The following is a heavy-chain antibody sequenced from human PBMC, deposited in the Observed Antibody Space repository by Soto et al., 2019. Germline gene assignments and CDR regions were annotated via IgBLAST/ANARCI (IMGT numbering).Heavy chain of an antibody. CDR1: GFIFTGHA. CDR3: VRENYGFSVGSFDY. Sequence: ESGGGVVQPGRSLRLSCAASGFIFTGHAMHWVRQAPGKGLEWLAVISSDGNIIFYGDSVKGRFTISRDNSKNTLYLQMSSLRTEDTAVYYCVRENYGFSVGSFDYWGQGTLAIVSS. D-gene: IGHD3-3*01. V-gene: IGHV3-30-3*01. CDR2: ISSDGNII. J-gene: IGHJ4*02.